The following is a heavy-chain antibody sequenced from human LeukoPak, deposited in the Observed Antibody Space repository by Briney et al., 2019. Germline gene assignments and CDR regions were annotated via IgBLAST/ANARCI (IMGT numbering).Heavy chain of an antibody. Sequence: VASVKVSCKASGGTFSSYAISWVRQAPGQGLEWMGGIIPIFGTANYAQKFQGRVTITAEKSTSTAYMELSSLRSEDTAVYYCFCSEAGTNFDYWGQKTLVTVSS. CDR2: IIPIFGTA. J-gene: IGHJ4*02. V-gene: IGHV1-69*06. CDR3: FCSEAGTNFDY. CDR1: GGTFSSYA. D-gene: IGHD6-19*01.